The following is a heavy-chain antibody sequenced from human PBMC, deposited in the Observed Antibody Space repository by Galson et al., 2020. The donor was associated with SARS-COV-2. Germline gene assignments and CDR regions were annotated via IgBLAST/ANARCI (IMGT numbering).Heavy chain of an antibody. J-gene: IGHJ6*02. V-gene: IGHV3-66*01. Sequence: GESLKISCTVPAITASTYTSWVRQAPGKGLEWVAVIYNGGRAYAESVEGRFTVSRDISKNTIYLQMNNLRVEDTGVYYCASREIYYYGMDVWGHGTKVTVSS. CDR2: IYNGGRA. CDR1: AITASTY. D-gene: IGHD3-10*01. CDR3: ASREIYYYGMDV.